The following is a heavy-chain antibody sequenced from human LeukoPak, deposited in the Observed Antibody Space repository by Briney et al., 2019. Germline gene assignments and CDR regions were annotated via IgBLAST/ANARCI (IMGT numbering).Heavy chain of an antibody. Sequence: ASVKVSCKVSGYTLTELSMHWLRQAPGKGLEWMGGFDPEDGETIYAQKFQGRVTMTEDTSTDTAYMELSSLRSEDTAVYYCATESPITMIVVVSRVDAFDIWRQGTMVTVSS. V-gene: IGHV1-24*01. CDR1: GYTLTELS. CDR3: ATESPITMIVVVSRVDAFDI. J-gene: IGHJ3*02. D-gene: IGHD3-22*01. CDR2: FDPEDGET.